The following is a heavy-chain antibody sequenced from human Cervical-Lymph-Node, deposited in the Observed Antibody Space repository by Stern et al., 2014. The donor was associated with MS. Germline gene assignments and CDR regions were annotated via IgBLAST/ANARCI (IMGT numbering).Heavy chain of an antibody. Sequence: QVQLVQSGGGVVQPGRSLRVSCAASGFPFSTFGMHWVRQAPGKGLEWVAAISYDGSQQYSADSVKGRFTISRDNSKNTLYLQLNSLRAEDTAVYYCAKELGWAEGVYQYYFDHWGQGTLVTVSS. CDR1: GFPFSTFG. CDR2: ISYDGSQQ. CDR3: AKELGWAEGVYQYYFDH. V-gene: IGHV3-30*18. D-gene: IGHD5/OR15-5a*01. J-gene: IGHJ4*02.